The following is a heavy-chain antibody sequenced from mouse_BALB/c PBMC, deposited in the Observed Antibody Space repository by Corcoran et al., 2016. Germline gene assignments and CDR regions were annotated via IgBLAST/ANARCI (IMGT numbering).Heavy chain of an antibody. V-gene: IGHV9-1*02. Sequence: QNQLVPSGPELKKPGETVKISYKASGYTFTNYGMNWVKQAPGKGLKLMGWINTYTGEPTYADDFKGRFAFSLETSASTAYLQINNLKNEDMATYCCALTGTFGGDYWGQGTTLTVSS. CDR2: INTYTGEP. J-gene: IGHJ2*01. CDR1: GYTFTNYG. D-gene: IGHD4-1*01. CDR3: ALTGTFGGDY.